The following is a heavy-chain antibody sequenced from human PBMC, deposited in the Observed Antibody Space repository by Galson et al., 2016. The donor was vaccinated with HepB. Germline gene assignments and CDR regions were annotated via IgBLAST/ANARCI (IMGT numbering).Heavy chain of an antibody. CDR3: ARDPYCGGDCNSPRYFDL. CDR1: GFTFSLYS. CDR2: ISTGGTTM. V-gene: IGHV3-48*04. D-gene: IGHD2-21*02. Sequence: SLRLSCAASGFTFSLYSMYRVRQAPGKGLDWVSYISTGGTTMYYADSVKGRFTISRDNAKNLLYLQMNSLRVEDTAVYYCARDPYCGGDCNSPRYFDLWGRGTLVTVSS. J-gene: IGHJ2*01.